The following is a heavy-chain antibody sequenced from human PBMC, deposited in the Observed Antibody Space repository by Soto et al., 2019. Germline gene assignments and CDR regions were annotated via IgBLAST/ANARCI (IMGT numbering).Heavy chain of an antibody. CDR2: IYHSGST. J-gene: IGHJ4*02. CDR3: ARSLRGWLNAPRY. D-gene: IGHD6-19*01. Sequence: SETLSLTCAVSGGSISSGGYSWSWIRQPPGKGLEWIGYIYHSGSTYYNPSLKSRVTISVDRSKNQFSLKLSSVTAADTAVYYCARSLRGWLNAPRYWGQGTLVTAPQ. V-gene: IGHV4-30-2*01. CDR1: GGSISSGGYS.